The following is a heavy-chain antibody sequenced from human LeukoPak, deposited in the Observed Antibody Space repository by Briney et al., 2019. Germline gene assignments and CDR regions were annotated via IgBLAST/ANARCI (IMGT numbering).Heavy chain of an antibody. V-gene: IGHV4-34*01. CDR3: ARGDLGSGALRGYYYMDV. J-gene: IGHJ6*03. Sequence: PSETLSLTCAVYGGSFSAYHWSWIRHPPGKGLEWIGEINHSGGTNYNPSLKSRVTISVDTSKNQFSLNLTPVTAADTAVYYCARGDLGSGALRGYYYMDVWGKGTTVTVSS. D-gene: IGHD3-16*01. CDR2: INHSGGT. CDR1: GGSFSAYH.